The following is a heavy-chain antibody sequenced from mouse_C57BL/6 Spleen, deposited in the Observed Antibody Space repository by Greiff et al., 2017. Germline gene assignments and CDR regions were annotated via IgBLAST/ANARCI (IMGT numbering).Heavy chain of an antibody. Sequence: VKVVESGPGLVQPSQSLSITCTVSGFSLTSYGVHWVRQSPGKGLEWLGVIWSGGSTDYNAAFISRLSISKDNSKSQVFFKMNSLQADDTAIYYCARNGGSTMVTTGDYFDYWGQGTTLTVSS. J-gene: IGHJ2*01. V-gene: IGHV2-2*01. CDR1: GFSLTSYG. D-gene: IGHD2-2*01. CDR3: ARNGGSTMVTTGDYFDY. CDR2: IWSGGST.